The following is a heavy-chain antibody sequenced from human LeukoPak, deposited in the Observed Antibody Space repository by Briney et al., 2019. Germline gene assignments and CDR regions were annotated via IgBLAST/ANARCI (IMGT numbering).Heavy chain of an antibody. V-gene: IGHV3-21*04. CDR1: GFSFSTYT. Sequence: PGGSLSLSCAASGFSFSTYTMNWVRQAPGKGLEWVSSISTTDNYIYYADSVKGRFTISRDNAKNSLYLQMNSLRAEDTAVYYCARADGYCSSTTCYSWDYWGQGTLVTVSS. J-gene: IGHJ4*02. CDR3: ARADGYCSSTTCYSWDY. D-gene: IGHD2-2*03. CDR2: ISTTDNYI.